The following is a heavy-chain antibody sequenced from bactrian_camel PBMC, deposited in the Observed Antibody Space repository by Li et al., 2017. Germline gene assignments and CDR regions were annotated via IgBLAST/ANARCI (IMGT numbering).Heavy chain of an antibody. J-gene: IGHJ4*01. CDR3: TAECDFDYDAEYPSGSERTY. CDR2: IYRSSSST. CDR1: GSTYQLAC. Sequence: HVQLVESGGGSVQAGGSLRLSCAASGSTYQLACMAWFRQVPGKEREGVARIYRSSSSTHYIDSVKGRFTVSLDNAKNTVTLQMNSLKTEDTAVYYCTAECDFDYDAEYPSGSERTYWGQWTQVTVS. V-gene: IGHV3S53*01. D-gene: IGHD1*01.